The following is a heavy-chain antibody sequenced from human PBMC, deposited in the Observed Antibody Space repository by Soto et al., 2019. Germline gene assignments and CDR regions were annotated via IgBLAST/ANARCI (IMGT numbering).Heavy chain of an antibody. CDR2: ISGSGGST. Sequence: GGSLRLSCAASGFTFSSYAMSWVRQAPGKGLEWVSAISGSGGSTYYADSVKGRFTISRDNSKNTLYLQMNSLRAEDTAVYYCAKALHMITFGGVIVTPIDYWGQGTLVTVSS. J-gene: IGHJ4*02. CDR3: AKALHMITFGGVIVTPIDY. CDR1: GFTFSSYA. V-gene: IGHV3-23*01. D-gene: IGHD3-16*02.